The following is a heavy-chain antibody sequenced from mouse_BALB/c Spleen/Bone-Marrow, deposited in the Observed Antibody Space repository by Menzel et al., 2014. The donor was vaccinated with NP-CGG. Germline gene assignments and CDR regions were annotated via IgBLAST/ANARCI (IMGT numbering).Heavy chain of an antibody. CDR3: ARGGNWEDFDY. CDR1: GFTFSSFG. CDR2: ISSGSGYI. D-gene: IGHD4-1*01. Sequence: EVKVVESGGGLVQPGGSRKLSCAASGFTFSSFGMHWVRQAPERGLEWVAYISSGSGYIFYADTVKGRFTISRDNPKNILFKQKTSLRAEDKAMYYCARGGNWEDFDYWGQGTPLTVSS. J-gene: IGHJ2*01. V-gene: IGHV5-17*02.